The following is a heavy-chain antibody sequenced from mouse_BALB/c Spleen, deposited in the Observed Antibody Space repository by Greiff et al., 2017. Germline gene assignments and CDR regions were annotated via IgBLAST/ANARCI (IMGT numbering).Heavy chain of an antibody. D-gene: IGHD2-2*01. CDR3: ARGGYDGPLYAMDY. Sequence: VQLVESGPGLVAPSQSLSITCTVSGFSLTSYGVHWVRQPPGKGLEWLGVIWAGGSTNYNSALMSRLSISKDNSKSQVFLKMNSLQTDDTAMYYCARGGYDGPLYAMDYWGQGTSVTVSS. CDR1: GFSLTSYG. V-gene: IGHV2-9*02. CDR2: IWAGGST. J-gene: IGHJ4*01.